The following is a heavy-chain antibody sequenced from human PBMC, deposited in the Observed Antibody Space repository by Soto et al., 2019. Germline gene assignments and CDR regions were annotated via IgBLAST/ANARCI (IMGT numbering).Heavy chain of an antibody. CDR2: IYHRQTT. Sequence: SETLSLPCAVSGGSISSGDYSWNWIRQPPGKGLEWIGHIYHRQTTSYNPSLKSRVTISVDRSSNQLSLKLTSVTAADTAVYYCARDSGKGSDDALDIWGQGTMVT. D-gene: IGHD1-1*01. V-gene: IGHV4-30-2*01. CDR3: ARDSGKGSDDALDI. J-gene: IGHJ3*02. CDR1: GGSISSGDYS.